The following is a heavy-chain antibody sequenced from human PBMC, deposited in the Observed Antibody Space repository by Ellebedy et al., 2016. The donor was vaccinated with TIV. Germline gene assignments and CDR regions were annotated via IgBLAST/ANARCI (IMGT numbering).Heavy chain of an antibody. Sequence: GESLKISCAASGFTFRSYDMHWVRQATGKGLEWVSAIGTAGDTYYPGSVKGRFTISRENAKNSLYLQMNSLRAEDTAVYYCARVRFGDTAVDYWGQGTLVTVPS. CDR1: GFTFRSYD. J-gene: IGHJ4*02. D-gene: IGHD5-18*01. CDR3: ARVRFGDTAVDY. CDR2: IGTAGDT. V-gene: IGHV3-13*01.